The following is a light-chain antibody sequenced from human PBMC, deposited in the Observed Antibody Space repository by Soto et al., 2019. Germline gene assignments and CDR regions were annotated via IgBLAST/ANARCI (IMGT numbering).Light chain of an antibody. Sequence: EIVLTQSPGTLSLSPGERATLSCRASQSVRSSYLAWYQQKPGQHPRLLIYGASSRATGIPDRFSGSGSGTDFTLTISRVEPEDFAVYYCQQSGSSPRTVGQGPKVEIK. J-gene: IGKJ1*01. CDR3: QQSGSSPRT. CDR2: GAS. CDR1: QSVRSSY. V-gene: IGKV3-20*01.